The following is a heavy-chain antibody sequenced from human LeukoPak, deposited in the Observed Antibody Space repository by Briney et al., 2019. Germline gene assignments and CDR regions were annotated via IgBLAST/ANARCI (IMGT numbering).Heavy chain of an antibody. CDR3: ARGPRYPPAAEYFQH. D-gene: IGHD1-1*01. V-gene: IGHV1-8*01. CDR2: MNPNSGNT. Sequence: ASVNVSCKASGYTFTSYDINWVRQATGQGLEWMGWMNPNSGNTGYAQKFQGRVTMTRNTSISTAYMELSSLRSEDTAVYYCARGPRYPPAAEYFQHWGQGTLVTVSS. J-gene: IGHJ1*01. CDR1: GYTFTSYD.